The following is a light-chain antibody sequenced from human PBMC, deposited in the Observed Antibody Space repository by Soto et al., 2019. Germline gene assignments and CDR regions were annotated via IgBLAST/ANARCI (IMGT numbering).Light chain of an antibody. CDR2: AAS. Sequence: EIERTQSPSTLSASVGERVTITCRASQTFGRWLAWFQQKPGKAPKFLIYAASSLQSGVPSRFSGSGFGTDCTLTISSLQPEDSAIDYCQQADTSPITFGQGTRLENK. CDR1: QTFGRW. CDR3: QQADTSPIT. J-gene: IGKJ5*01. V-gene: IGKV1-12*01.